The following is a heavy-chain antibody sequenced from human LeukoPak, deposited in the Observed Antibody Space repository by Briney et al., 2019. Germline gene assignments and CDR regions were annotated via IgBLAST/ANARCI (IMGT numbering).Heavy chain of an antibody. Sequence: GSLRLSCAASGFTFSSYAMHWVRQAPGKGLEWVAVISYDGSNKYYADSVKGRFTISRDNSKNTLYLQMNSLRAEDTAVYYCARRHYFDYWGQGTLVTVSS. V-gene: IGHV3-30*04. CDR3: ARRHYFDY. CDR1: GFTFSSYA. CDR2: ISYDGSNK. J-gene: IGHJ4*02.